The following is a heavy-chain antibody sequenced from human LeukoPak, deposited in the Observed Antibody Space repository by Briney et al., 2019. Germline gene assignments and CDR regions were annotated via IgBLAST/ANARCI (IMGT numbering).Heavy chain of an antibody. CDR3: ARHEVDYGGFLLGIDP. V-gene: IGHV4-59*08. D-gene: IGHD4-23*01. CDR2: IYYSGST. Sequence: PSETLPLTCTVSGGSISSYYWSWIRQPPGKGLEWIGYIYYSGSTNYNPSLKSRVTISVDTSKNQFSLKLSSVTAADTAVYYCARHEVDYGGFLLGIDPWGQGTLVTVSS. CDR1: GGSISSYY. J-gene: IGHJ5*02.